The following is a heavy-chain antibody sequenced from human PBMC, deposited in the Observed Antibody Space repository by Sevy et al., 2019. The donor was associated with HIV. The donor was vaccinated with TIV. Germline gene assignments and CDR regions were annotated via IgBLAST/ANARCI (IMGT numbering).Heavy chain of an antibody. D-gene: IGHD6-13*01. Sequence: GGSLRLSCAASGFTFSSYSMNWVRQAPGKGLEWVSYISSSSTIYYADSVKGRFTISRDNAKNSLYLQMNSLRDEDTALYYCARDDVWGAAAGRAYYYYGMDVWGQGTTVTVSS. CDR2: ISSSSTI. CDR1: GFTFSSYS. J-gene: IGHJ6*02. CDR3: ARDDVWGAAAGRAYYYYGMDV. V-gene: IGHV3-48*02.